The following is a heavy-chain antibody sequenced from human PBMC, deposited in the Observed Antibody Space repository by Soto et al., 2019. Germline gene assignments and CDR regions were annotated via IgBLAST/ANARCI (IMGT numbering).Heavy chain of an antibody. CDR1: GFTFSNYD. V-gene: IGHV3-30*18. D-gene: IGHD5-18*01. CDR3: AKGERKFGYSYGYFDY. Sequence: QVQLVESGGGVVQTGRSLRLSCAASGFTFSNYDMHWVRQAPGKGLEWVALISYDGSNKYYADSVKGRFTISRDNSKKTLYLQMNSLRAEDTDVYYCAKGERKFGYSYGYFDYWGQGTLVTVSS. J-gene: IGHJ4*02. CDR2: ISYDGSNK.